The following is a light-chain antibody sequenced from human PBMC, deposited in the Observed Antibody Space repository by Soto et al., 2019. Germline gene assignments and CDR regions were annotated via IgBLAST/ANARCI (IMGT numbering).Light chain of an antibody. J-gene: IGLJ3*02. Sequence: QSALTQPASVSGSPGPSITISCTGTSSDVGTYNYVSWYQQHPGKAPKLMIYGVSNRPLGIPNRFSGSKSGNTASLTISGLQAEDEADYYCNSYTTTSTVVFGGGTKLTVL. V-gene: IGLV2-14*01. CDR2: GVS. CDR3: NSYTTTSTVV. CDR1: SSDVGTYNY.